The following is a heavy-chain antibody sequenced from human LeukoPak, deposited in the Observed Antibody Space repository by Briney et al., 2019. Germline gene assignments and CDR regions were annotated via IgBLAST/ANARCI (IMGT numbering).Heavy chain of an antibody. J-gene: IGHJ4*02. Sequence: GSLRLSCAASGFTFSSYAMSWVRQPPGKGLEWIGEINHSGSTNYNPSLKSQVTISVDTSKNQFSLKLSSVTAADTAVYYCASFHPLHYDSSGYSVDYWGQGTLVTVSS. V-gene: IGHV4-34*01. CDR1: GFTFSSYA. CDR2: INHSGST. D-gene: IGHD3-22*01. CDR3: ASFHPLHYDSSGYSVDY.